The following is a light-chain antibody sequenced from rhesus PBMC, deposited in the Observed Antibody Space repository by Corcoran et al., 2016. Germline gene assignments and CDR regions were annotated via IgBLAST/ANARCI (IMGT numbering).Light chain of an antibody. J-gene: IGKJ1*01. CDR1: QGISSW. V-gene: IGKV1-22*01. Sequence: DIQMTQSPSSLSASVGDTVTITCRASQGISSWLAWYQQKPGKDPKLLIYKASSLQSGVPSRFSGSGSRTDFTLTISSLQSEDFATYYCQQYSSRPRTFGQGTKVEIK. CDR3: QQYSSRPRT. CDR2: KAS.